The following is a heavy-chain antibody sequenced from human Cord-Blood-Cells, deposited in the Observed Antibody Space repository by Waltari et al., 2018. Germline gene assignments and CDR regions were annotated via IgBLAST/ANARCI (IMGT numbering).Heavy chain of an antibody. Sequence: QVQLVQSGAEVKKPGASVKVSCKVSGYTLTELSMHWVRQAPGKGLEWMGGFDPEDGETIYAQKFQGRVTMTKDTSTDTAYMELSSLRSEDTAVYYCATRANWGYWYFDLWGRGTLVTVSS. J-gene: IGHJ2*01. CDR2: FDPEDGET. CDR1: GYTLTELS. V-gene: IGHV1-24*01. D-gene: IGHD7-27*01. CDR3: ATRANWGYWYFDL.